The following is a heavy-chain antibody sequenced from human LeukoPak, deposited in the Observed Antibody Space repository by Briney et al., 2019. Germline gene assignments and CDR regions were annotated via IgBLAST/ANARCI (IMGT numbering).Heavy chain of an antibody. D-gene: IGHD3-22*01. Sequence: MPSQTLSLTCTVSGGSISSGTYYWSWIRQPAGKGLEWIGHIYTSGSTKYNPSLKSRVTISVDTSKNQFSLRLSSVTAADTAVYYCARSYTDYYDSSGLDFWGQGPLVTVSS. CDR2: IYTSGST. V-gene: IGHV4-61*09. CDR1: GGSISSGTYY. J-gene: IGHJ4*02. CDR3: ARSYTDYYDSSGLDF.